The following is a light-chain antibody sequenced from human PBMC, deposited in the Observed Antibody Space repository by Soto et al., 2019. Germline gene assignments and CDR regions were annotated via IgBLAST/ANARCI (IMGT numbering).Light chain of an antibody. J-gene: IGKJ1*01. CDR3: HQRSNWPWT. CDR2: DAS. Sequence: EIVLTQSPATLSLSPGESATLSCRASQSVSRYLAWYQHKVGQAPRLLIYDASSRATGIPARFSGSGSGTDFTLTISSLEPEDFAVYYCHQRSNWPWTVGQGTKVDIK. CDR1: QSVSRY. V-gene: IGKV3-11*01.